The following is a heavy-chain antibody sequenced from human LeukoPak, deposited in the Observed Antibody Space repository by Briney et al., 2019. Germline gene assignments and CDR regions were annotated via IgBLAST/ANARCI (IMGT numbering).Heavy chain of an antibody. CDR2: ISSSSYI. J-gene: IGHJ4*02. V-gene: IGHV3-21*04. D-gene: IGHD6-6*01. CDR3: VRQYSTSSAPDY. Sequence: GGSLRLSCAASGFTFSSYSMNWVRQAPGKGLEWVSSISSSSYIYYADSVKGRFTISRDNSKNTLCLQMNSLRAEDTAVYYCVRQYSTSSAPDYWGQGTLVTVSS. CDR1: GFTFSSYS.